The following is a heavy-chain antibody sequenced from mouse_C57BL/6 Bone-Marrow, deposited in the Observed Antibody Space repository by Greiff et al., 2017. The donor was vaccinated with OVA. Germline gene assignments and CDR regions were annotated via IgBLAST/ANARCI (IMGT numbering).Heavy chain of an antibody. Sequence: EVKLMESEGGLVQPGSSMKLSCTASGFTFSDYYMAWVRQVPEKGLEWVANINYDGSSTYYLDSLKSRFIISRDNAKNILYLQMSSLKSEDTATYYCARDPYYSNCYWYFDVWGKGTTVTVSA. CDR1: GFTFSDYY. D-gene: IGHD2-5*01. V-gene: IGHV5-16*01. CDR2: INYDGSST. J-gene: IGHJ1*03. CDR3: ARDPYYSNCYWYFDV.